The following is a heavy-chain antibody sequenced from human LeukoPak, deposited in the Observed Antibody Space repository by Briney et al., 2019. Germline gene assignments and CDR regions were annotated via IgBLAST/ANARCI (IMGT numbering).Heavy chain of an antibody. J-gene: IGHJ6*02. Sequence: ASVKVSCKASGYTFTGYYIHWVRQAPGQGLEWMGWMNINTGGTSCAQKFQGRVTMTRATSTSTAYLELTRLTSDDTAVYYCARENEMDVWGQGTTVTVSS. D-gene: IGHD1-1*01. V-gene: IGHV1-2*02. CDR1: GYTFTGYY. CDR3: ARENEMDV. CDR2: MNINTGGT.